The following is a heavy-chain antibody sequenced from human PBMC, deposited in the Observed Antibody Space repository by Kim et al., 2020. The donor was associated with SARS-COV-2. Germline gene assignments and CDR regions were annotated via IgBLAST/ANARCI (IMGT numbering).Heavy chain of an antibody. CDR3: ARAGYSYGYGFDY. V-gene: IGHV4-34*01. J-gene: IGHJ4*02. Sequence: DTPSLKRRVTVSVHTSKHQFSRKLSSVTAADTAVYYWARAGYSYGYGFDYWGQGTLVTVSS. D-gene: IGHD5-18*01.